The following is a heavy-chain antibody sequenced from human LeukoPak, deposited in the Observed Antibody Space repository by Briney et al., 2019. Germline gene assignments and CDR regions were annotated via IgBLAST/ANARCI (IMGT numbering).Heavy chain of an antibody. CDR3: ARVSRTRGYSGGHDY. CDR2: INSDGSST. CDR1: GFTFSSYW. J-gene: IGHJ4*02. V-gene: IGHV3-74*01. Sequence: GGSLRLSCAASGFTFSSYWMHWVRQAPGKGLVWVSRINSDGSSTSYADSVKGRFTISRDNAKNTLYLQMNSLRAEDTAVYYCARVSRTRGYSGGHDYWGQGTLVTVSS. D-gene: IGHD6-19*01.